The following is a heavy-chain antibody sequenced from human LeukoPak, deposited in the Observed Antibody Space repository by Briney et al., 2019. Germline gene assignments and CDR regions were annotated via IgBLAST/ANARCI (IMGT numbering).Heavy chain of an antibody. Sequence: GGSLRLSCAASGFTFSNAWMSWVRQTPGKGLEWVGRIKSKTDGGTTDYVAPVKGRFTISRDDSKNTLYLQMNSLKSEDTAVYYCSTDYGSGSYRYFNYWGQGTLVTVSS. J-gene: IGHJ4*02. CDR2: IKSKTDGGTT. V-gene: IGHV3-15*01. D-gene: IGHD3-10*01. CDR3: STDYGSGSYRYFNY. CDR1: GFTFSNAW.